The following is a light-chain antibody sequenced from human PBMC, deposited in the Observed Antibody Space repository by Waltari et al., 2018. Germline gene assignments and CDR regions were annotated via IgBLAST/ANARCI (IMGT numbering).Light chain of an antibody. CDR2: GNA. V-gene: IGLV1-44*01. J-gene: IGLJ3*02. CDR1: SNNIGSYP. CDR3: STWDYSLSAQV. Sequence: QSALTQEASVSGTVGQKVTLSGTGNSNNIGSYPVGWYQQISNGAPKTVRFGNALPSGMPDRFSGSKSGTTASLTIAGLQPEDEADYYCSTWDYSLSAQVFGGGTKLTVL.